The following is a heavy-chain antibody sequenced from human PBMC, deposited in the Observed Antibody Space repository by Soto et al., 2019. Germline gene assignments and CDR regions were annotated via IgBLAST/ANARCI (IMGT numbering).Heavy chain of an antibody. V-gene: IGHV3-21*01. Sequence: GGSLRLSCAASGFTFSSYSMNWVRQAPGKGLEWVSSISSSSSYIYYADSVKGRFTISRDNAKNSLYLQMNSLRAEDTAVYYCARDGVRPGDYDFWSGYCYYFDYWGQGTLVTVSS. CDR1: GFTFSSYS. J-gene: IGHJ4*02. D-gene: IGHD3-3*01. CDR2: ISSSSSYI. CDR3: ARDGVRPGDYDFWSGYCYYFDY.